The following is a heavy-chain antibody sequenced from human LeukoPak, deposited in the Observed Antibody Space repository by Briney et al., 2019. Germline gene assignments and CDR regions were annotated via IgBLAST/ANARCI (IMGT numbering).Heavy chain of an antibody. V-gene: IGHV4-59*01. J-gene: IGHJ5*02. D-gene: IGHD1-20*01. CDR1: GGSISSYY. Sequence: SETLSLTCTVSGGSISSYYWSWIRQPPGKGLEWIGYIYYSGSTNYNPSLKSRVTISVDTSKNQFSLKLSSVTAADTAVYYCARDGNWNHNWFDPWGQGTLVTVTS. CDR3: ARDGNWNHNWFDP. CDR2: IYYSGST.